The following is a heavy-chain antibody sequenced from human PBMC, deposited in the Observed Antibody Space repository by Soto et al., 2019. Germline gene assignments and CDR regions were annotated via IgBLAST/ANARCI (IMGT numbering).Heavy chain of an antibody. CDR1: GGSISSSGYY. J-gene: IGHJ4*02. Sequence: SETLSLTCTVSGGSISSSGYYWGWIRQLPGKGLEWMGYIYYSGSTYNNPSLRSRMTISVDTSNNQFSLRLTSVTAADTAVYYCARIHDSSGSFDSWGQGTLVTVSS. V-gene: IGHV4-31*03. CDR3: ARIHDSSGSFDS. D-gene: IGHD3-22*01. CDR2: IYYSGST.